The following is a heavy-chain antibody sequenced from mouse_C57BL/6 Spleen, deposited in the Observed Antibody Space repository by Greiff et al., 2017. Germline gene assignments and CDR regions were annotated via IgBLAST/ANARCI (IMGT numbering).Heavy chain of an antibody. J-gene: IGHJ1*03. V-gene: IGHV5-16*01. D-gene: IGHD1-1*01. CDR2: INYDGSST. CDR3: ARALYYYGSSWGYFDV. CDR1: GFTFSDYY. Sequence: EVKVVESEGGLVQPGSSMKLSCTASGFTFSDYYMAWVRQVPEKGLEWVANINYDGSSTYYLDSLKSRFIISRDNAKNILYLQMSSLKSEDTATYYCARALYYYGSSWGYFDVWGTGTTVTVSS.